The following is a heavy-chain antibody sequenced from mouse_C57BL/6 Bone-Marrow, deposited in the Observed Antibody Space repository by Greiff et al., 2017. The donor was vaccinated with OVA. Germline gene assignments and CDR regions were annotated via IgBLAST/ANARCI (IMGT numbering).Heavy chain of an antibody. Sequence: EVKLQESGPELVKPGASVKMSCKASGYTFTDYNMHWVKQSHGKSLEWIGYINPNNGGTSYNQKFKGKATLTVNKSSSTAYMELRSLTSEDSAVYYCARRVYYDYVYAMDYWGQGTSVTVSS. V-gene: IGHV1-22*01. D-gene: IGHD2-4*01. CDR3: ARRVYYDYVYAMDY. CDR2: INPNNGGT. J-gene: IGHJ4*01. CDR1: GYTFTDYN.